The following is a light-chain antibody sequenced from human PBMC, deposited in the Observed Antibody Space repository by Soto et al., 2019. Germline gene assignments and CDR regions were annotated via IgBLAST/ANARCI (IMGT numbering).Light chain of an antibody. CDR1: QSVSSY. CDR2: YAS. CDR3: QQRGNWPLT. J-gene: IGKJ4*01. Sequence: EIVLTQSPATLSLSPGGRATLSCRASQSVSSYLAWYQQKPGQAPRLLIYYASNRATGIPARFSGSGSGTDFTLTISSLEPEDFAVYYCQQRGNWPLTFGGGTKVDIK. V-gene: IGKV3-11*01.